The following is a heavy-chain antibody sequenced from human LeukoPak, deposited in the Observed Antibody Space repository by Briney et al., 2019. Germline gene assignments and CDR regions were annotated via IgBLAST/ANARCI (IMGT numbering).Heavy chain of an antibody. D-gene: IGHD2-2*01. CDR3: AKEMVVVPAATPFDY. CDR2: IWYDGSNK. Sequence: PGGSLRLSCAASGFTFSSYGMHWVRQAPGKGLEWVAVIWYDGSNKYYADSVKGRFTISRDNSKNTLYLQMNSLRAEDTAVYYCAKEMVVVPAATPFDYWGQGTLVTVSS. CDR1: GFTFSSYG. J-gene: IGHJ4*02. V-gene: IGHV3-30*02.